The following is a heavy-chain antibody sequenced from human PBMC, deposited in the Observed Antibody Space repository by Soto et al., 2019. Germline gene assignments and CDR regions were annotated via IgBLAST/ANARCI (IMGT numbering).Heavy chain of an antibody. D-gene: IGHD3-9*01. Sequence: PGGSLRLSCAASGFTVSSNYMSWVRQAPGKGLEWVSVIYSGGSTYYADSVKGRFTISRDNSKNTLYLQMNSLRAEDTAVYYCARGLWDYDILTGYHSYYFDYWGQGTLVTVSS. CDR2: IYSGGST. CDR3: ARGLWDYDILTGYHSYYFDY. J-gene: IGHJ4*02. CDR1: GFTVSSNY. V-gene: IGHV3-53*01.